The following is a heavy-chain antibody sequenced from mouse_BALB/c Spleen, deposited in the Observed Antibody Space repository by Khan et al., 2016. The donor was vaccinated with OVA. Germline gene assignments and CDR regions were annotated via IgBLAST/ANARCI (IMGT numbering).Heavy chain of an antibody. J-gene: IGHJ3*01. V-gene: IGHV1S135*01. D-gene: IGHD1-1*01. Sequence: VQLKQSGPELMKPGASVKISCKASGYSFTTYYIHWVKQSHGKSLEWIGYIDPFNGSTTYNQNFKGKATLTVDKSSSTAYMHLSSLTAEDSAVYYGARHGTSAWFAYWGQGTLVTVSA. CDR2: IDPFNGST. CDR1: GYSFTTYY. CDR3: ARHGTSAWFAY.